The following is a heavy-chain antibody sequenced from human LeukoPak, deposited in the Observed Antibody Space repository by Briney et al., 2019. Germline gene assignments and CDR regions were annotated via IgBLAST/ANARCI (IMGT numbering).Heavy chain of an antibody. CDR2: IYYSGTT. J-gene: IGHJ4*02. CDR1: GGSVSSGSYY. V-gene: IGHV4-61*01. Sequence: PPETLSLTCTVSGGSVSSGSYYWSWIRQPPGKELEWIGYIYYSGTTNYNPSLNSRVTISVDTSKKQFSLKLGSVTAADTALYYCARGTKSPYYFDYWGQGTLVTVSS. CDR3: ARGTKSPYYFDY.